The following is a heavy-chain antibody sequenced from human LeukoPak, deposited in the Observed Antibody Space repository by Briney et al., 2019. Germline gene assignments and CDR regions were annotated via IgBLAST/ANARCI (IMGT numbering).Heavy chain of an antibody. CDR1: GFTFSSYA. Sequence: GGSLRLSCAASGFTFSSYAMSWVRQAPGKGLEWVSAISGSGGSTHYADSVKGRFTISRDNSKNTLYLQMNSLRAEDTAVYYCAKREDYYYYMDVWGKGTTVTVSS. D-gene: IGHD1-26*01. V-gene: IGHV3-23*01. J-gene: IGHJ6*03. CDR3: AKREDYYYYMDV. CDR2: ISGSGGST.